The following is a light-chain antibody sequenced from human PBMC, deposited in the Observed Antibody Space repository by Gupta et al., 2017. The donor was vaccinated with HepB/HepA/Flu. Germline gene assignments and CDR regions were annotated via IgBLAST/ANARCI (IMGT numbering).Light chain of an antibody. V-gene: IGKV3-20*01. CDR1: QSVSSSY. CDR2: GAS. Sequence: EIVLTHSPGTLSLSPVERATLSCRASQSVSSSYLAWYQQKPGQAPRLLIYGASSRATGIPDRFSGSGSGTXFTLTIXRREPEDFAVYYCQQYCSSPRTFGXGTQVEIK. CDR3: QQYCSSPRT. J-gene: IGKJ4*02.